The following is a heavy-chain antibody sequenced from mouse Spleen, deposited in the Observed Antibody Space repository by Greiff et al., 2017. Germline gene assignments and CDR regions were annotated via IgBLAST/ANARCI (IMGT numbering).Heavy chain of an antibody. CDR2: IDPENGDT. CDR3: TTPCYYGSSSHYFDY. D-gene: IGHD1-1*01. Sequence: EVQLVESGAELVRPGASVKLSCTASGFNIKDDYMHWVKQRPEQGLEWIGWIDPENGDTEYASKFQGKATITADTSSNTAYLQLSSLTSEDTAVYYCTTPCYYGSSSHYFDYWGQGTTLTVSS. V-gene: IGHV14-4*01. J-gene: IGHJ2*01. CDR1: GFNIKDDY.